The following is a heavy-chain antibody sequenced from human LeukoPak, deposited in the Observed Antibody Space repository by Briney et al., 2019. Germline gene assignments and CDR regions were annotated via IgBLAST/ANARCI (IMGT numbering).Heavy chain of an antibody. D-gene: IGHD1-26*01. CDR3: AIQSIVGATAAFDY. V-gene: IGHV1-69*02. Sequence: SVKVSCKASGGTFSSYTISWVRQAPGQGLEWMGRIIPILGIANYAQKFQGRVTITADKSTSTAYMELSSLRPEDTAVYYCAIQSIVGATAAFDYWGQGTLVTVSS. CDR2: IIPILGIA. J-gene: IGHJ4*02. CDR1: GGTFSSYT.